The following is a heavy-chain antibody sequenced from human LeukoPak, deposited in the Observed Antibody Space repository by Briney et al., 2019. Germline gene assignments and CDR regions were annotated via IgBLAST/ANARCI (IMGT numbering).Heavy chain of an antibody. D-gene: IGHD2-21*01. J-gene: IGHJ5*02. CDR2: ISYDGSNK. V-gene: IGHV3-30-3*01. CDR1: GFTFSSYA. Sequence: GGSLRLSCAASGFTFSSYAMHWVRQAPGKGLEWVAVISYDGSNKYYADSVKGRFTISRDNSKSTLYLQMNSLRAEDTAVYYCARGIDQSSFDPWGQGTLVTVSS. CDR3: ARGIDQSSFDP.